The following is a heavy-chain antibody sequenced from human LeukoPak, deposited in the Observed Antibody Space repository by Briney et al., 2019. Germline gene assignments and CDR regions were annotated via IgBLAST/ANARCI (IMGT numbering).Heavy chain of an antibody. J-gene: IGHJ4*02. CDR2: IWYDGSNK. CDR1: GFTFSSYG. V-gene: IGHV3-33*01. D-gene: IGHD3-10*01. CDR3: AREFVSGSGSYLFDY. Sequence: GGSLRLSCAASGFTFSSYGMHWVRQAPGRGLEWVAVIWYDGSNKYYADSVKGRFTISRDNSKHRLYLQMNSLRAEDTAVYYCAREFVSGSGSYLFDYWGQGTLVTVSS.